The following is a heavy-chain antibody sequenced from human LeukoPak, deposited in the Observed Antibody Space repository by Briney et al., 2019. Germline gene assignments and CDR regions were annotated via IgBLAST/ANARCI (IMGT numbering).Heavy chain of an antibody. D-gene: IGHD5-12*01. CDR2: IITNLAST. J-gene: IGHJ4*02. V-gene: IGHV1-69*13. Sequence: GASVKVSCKTSGYTFTSYGITWVRQAPGQGLEWVGGIITNLASTNYAQKFQGRVTISADDSTSTAYMQLRSLTSEDTAFYYCALAFSGYDRWFPEPPDQWGQGTLVTVSS. CDR1: GYTFTSYG. CDR3: ALAFSGYDRWFPEPPDQ.